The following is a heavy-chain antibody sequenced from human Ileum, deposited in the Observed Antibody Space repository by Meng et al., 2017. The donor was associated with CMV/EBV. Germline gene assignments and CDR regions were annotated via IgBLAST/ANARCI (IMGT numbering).Heavy chain of an antibody. V-gene: IGHV4-34*01. D-gene: IGHD4-11*01. CDR1: GGSFSGYY. CDR3: ASGKSNLEY. Sequence: QVQLQEWGAGLLTPAETLPLTCAVYGGSFSGYYWSWIRQVPGKGLEWIGEFNHYGSTNYNPSLKSRVTISVDTSKNQFSLNLSSVTAADTAVYYCASGKSNLEYWGQGTLVTVSS. CDR2: FNHYGST. J-gene: IGHJ4*02.